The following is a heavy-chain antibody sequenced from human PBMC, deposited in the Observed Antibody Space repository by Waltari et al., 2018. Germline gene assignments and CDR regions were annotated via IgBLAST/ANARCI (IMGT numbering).Heavy chain of an antibody. D-gene: IGHD3-22*01. CDR1: GGSISSSSYY. J-gene: IGHJ3*02. V-gene: IGHV4-39*01. CDR2: IYYSGST. Sequence: QLQLQESGPGLVKPSETLSLTCTVSGGSISSSSYYWGWIRQPPGKGLEWIGSIYYSGSTYYNPSPKSRVTISVDTSKNQFSLKLSSVTAADTAVYYCARHRFDYYDSSGYYYGAFDIWGQGTMVTVSS. CDR3: ARHRFDYYDSSGYYYGAFDI.